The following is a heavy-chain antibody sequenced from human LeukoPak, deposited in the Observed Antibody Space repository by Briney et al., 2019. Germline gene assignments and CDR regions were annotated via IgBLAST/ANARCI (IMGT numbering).Heavy chain of an antibody. CDR2: ISSSSSYI. Sequence: GSLRLSCAASGFTFSSYSMNWVRQAPGKGLEWVSSISSSSSYIYYADSVKGRLTISRDNAKNTLSLQMNSLRAEDTAVYYCAKQFPYYYDTSGYYQDYWGQGTLVTVSS. D-gene: IGHD3-22*01. CDR3: AKQFPYYYDTSGYYQDY. V-gene: IGHV3-21*04. CDR1: GFTFSSYS. J-gene: IGHJ4*02.